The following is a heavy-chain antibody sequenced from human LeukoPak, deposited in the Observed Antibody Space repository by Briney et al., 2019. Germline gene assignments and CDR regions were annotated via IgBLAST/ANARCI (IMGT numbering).Heavy chain of an antibody. CDR2: IYHSGST. V-gene: IGHV4-59*12. J-gene: IGHJ6*02. CDR1: GGSIISYY. CDR3: ARDVKSSGYNYYGMDV. Sequence: SETLSLTCTVSGGSIISYYWSWIRQPPGKGLEWIGYIYHSGSTYYNPSLKSRVTISVDRSKNQFSLKLSSVTAADTAVYYCARDVKSSGYNYYGMDVWGQGTTVTVSS. D-gene: IGHD6-19*01.